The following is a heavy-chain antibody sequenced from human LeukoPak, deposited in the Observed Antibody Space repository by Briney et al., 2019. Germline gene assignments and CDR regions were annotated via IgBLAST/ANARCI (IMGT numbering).Heavy chain of an antibody. CDR2: INYSGST. D-gene: IGHD3-16*01. Sequence: SETLSLTCTVSDNSISRYYWSWIRHPPGKGRECIGDINYSGSTNYNTSLTSRVTITVDTSKNHCFLKLSSVTDADTAVYYCARHAYGSYWYLDLWGRGTLVTVSS. CDR1: DNSISRYY. J-gene: IGHJ2*01. CDR3: ARHAYGSYWYLDL. V-gene: IGHV4-59*08.